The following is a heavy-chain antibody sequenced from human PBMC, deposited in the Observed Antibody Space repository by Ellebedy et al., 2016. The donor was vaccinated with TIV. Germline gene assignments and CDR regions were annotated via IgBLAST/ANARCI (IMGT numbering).Heavy chain of an antibody. CDR2: ISSSSSYI. D-gene: IGHD3-10*01. V-gene: IGHV3-21*01. CDR3: ARKGVMVRGMNYYYYGMDV. CDR1: GFTFSSYS. Sequence: GESLKISCAASGFTFSSYSMNWVRQAPGKGLEWVSSISSSSSYIYYADSVKGRFTISRDNAKNSLYLQMNSLRAEDTAVYYCARKGVMVRGMNYYYYGMDVWGQGTTVTVSS. J-gene: IGHJ6*02.